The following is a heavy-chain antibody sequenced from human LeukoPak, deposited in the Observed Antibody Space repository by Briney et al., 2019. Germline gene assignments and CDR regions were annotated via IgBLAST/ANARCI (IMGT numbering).Heavy chain of an antibody. CDR1: GFTFRSHW. CDR2: IHQYGGEK. D-gene: IGHD3-16*02. V-gene: IGHV3-7*01. Sequence: PGGSLRLSCEGSGFTFRSHWMSWVRQAPGKGLEWVANIHQYGGEKYYVDSVRGRFSISRDNAKNSLYLQMNSLRAEDTAVYYCARDGGLGELSPYYFDYWGQGTLVTVSS. J-gene: IGHJ4*02. CDR3: ARDGGLGELSPYYFDY.